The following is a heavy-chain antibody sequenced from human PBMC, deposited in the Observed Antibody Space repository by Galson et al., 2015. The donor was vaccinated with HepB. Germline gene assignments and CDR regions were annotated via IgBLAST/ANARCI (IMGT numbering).Heavy chain of an antibody. Sequence: SLRLSCAASGFTFSSYWMHWVRQAPGKGLVWVSRINSDGSSTSYADSVKGRFTISRDNAKNTLYLQMNSLRAEDTAVYYCASLPTDTAMVTANYWGQGTLVTVSS. D-gene: IGHD5-18*01. CDR2: INSDGSST. V-gene: IGHV3-74*01. CDR3: ASLPTDTAMVTANY. CDR1: GFTFSSYW. J-gene: IGHJ4*02.